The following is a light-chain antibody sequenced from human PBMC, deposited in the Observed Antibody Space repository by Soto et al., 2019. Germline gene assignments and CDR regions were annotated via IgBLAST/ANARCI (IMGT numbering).Light chain of an antibody. V-gene: IGKV3-15*01. CDR2: GAS. CDR1: QSVSSN. Sequence: EIVMTQSPATLSVSPGERATLSCRASQSVSSNLAWYQQKPGQAPRLLIYGASTRATGIPARFSGSGSGTXXXXXXXXXXXXXXAVYYXQQYNNWPPWTFGQGTKVEIK. J-gene: IGKJ1*01. CDR3: QQYNNWPPWT.